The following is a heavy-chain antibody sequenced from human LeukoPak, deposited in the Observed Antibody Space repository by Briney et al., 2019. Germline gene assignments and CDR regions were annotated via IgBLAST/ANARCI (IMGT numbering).Heavy chain of an antibody. CDR1: RGTFSSYA. D-gene: IGHD6-19*01. V-gene: IGHV1-69*13. CDR3: ARGRIAVAGDLFDY. J-gene: IGHJ4*02. CDR2: IIPIFGTA. Sequence: SVKVSCKASRGTFSSYAISWVRQAPGQGLEWMGGIIPIFGTANHAQKFQGRVTITADESTSTAYMELSSLRSEDTAVYYCARGRIAVAGDLFDYWGQGTLVTVSS.